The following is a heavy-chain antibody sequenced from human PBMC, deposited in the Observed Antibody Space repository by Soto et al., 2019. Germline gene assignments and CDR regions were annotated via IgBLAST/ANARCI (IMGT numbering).Heavy chain of an antibody. V-gene: IGHV2-5*02. J-gene: IGHJ4*01. CDR1: GFSLTTNGVS. D-gene: IGHD3-10*01. Sequence: QITLKESGPTLVKPTQPLTLTCTFSGFSLTTNGVSVGWIRQPPGKALEWLALIYWDDVERYSPSLKSRLTITKDTSKNQVVLTMTNKDPVDTPTYYRVHRHASGNYGFDYWGHGALVTVSS. CDR3: VHRHASGNYGFDY. CDR2: IYWDDVE.